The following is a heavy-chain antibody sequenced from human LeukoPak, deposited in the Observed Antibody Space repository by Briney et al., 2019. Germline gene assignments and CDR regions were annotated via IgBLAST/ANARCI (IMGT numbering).Heavy chain of an antibody. CDR2: ISWNSGSI. CDR1: GFTFDDYA. CDR3: AKDPTVTTSYGMDV. J-gene: IGHJ6*02. D-gene: IGHD4-17*01. V-gene: IGHV3-9*01. Sequence: GRSLRLSCAASGFTFDDYAMHWVRQAPGKGLEWVSGISWNSGSIGYADSVKGRFTISRDNAKNSLYLQVNSLRAEDTALYYCAKDPTVTTSYGMDVWGQGTTVTVSS.